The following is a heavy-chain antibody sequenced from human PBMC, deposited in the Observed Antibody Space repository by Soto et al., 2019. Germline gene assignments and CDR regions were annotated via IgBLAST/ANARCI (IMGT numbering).Heavy chain of an antibody. J-gene: IGHJ6*02. CDR1: GYSFTSYW. V-gene: IGHV5-10-1*01. Sequence: PGESLKISCKGSGYSFTSYWISWVRQMPGKGLEWMGRIDPSDSYTNYSPSFQGHVTISADKSISTAYLQWSSLKASDTAMYYCARSRVYSSSWAYYYYGMDVWGQGTTVTVSS. CDR3: ARSRVYSSSWAYYYYGMDV. D-gene: IGHD6-13*01. CDR2: IDPSDSYT.